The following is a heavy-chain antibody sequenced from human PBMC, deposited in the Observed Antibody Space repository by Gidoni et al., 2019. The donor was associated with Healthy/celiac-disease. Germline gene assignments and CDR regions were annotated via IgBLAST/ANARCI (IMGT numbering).Heavy chain of an antibody. CDR3: ARVWSYSASELDY. CDR1: GYVFSSYG. Sequence: QVQLVQSGGEVKKPGASVKVSCKASGYVFSSYGISWVRQAPGQGLEWMGWISPCNGNTKYAQKLQDRVTMTTDTSTSTAYMELRSLSSDDTAVYYCARVWSYSASELDYWGQGTLVTVSS. V-gene: IGHV1-18*01. D-gene: IGHD3-10*01. J-gene: IGHJ4*02. CDR2: ISPCNGNT.